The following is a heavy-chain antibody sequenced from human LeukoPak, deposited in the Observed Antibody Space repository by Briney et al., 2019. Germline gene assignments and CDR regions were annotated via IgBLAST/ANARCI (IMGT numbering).Heavy chain of an antibody. J-gene: IGHJ4*02. V-gene: IGHV1-2*02. Sequence: ASVKVSCKASGYTFTGYYMHWVRQAPGQGLEWMGWINPNSGGTNYAQKFQGRVTMTRDTSISTAYMELSRLRSDDTAVYYCARVYRTDSSGYYFATSFDYWGQGTLVTVSS. CDR2: INPNSGGT. CDR3: ARVYRTDSSGYYFATSFDY. D-gene: IGHD3-22*01. CDR1: GYTFTGYY.